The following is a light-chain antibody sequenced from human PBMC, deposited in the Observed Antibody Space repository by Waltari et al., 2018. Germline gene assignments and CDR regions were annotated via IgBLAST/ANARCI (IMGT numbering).Light chain of an antibody. J-gene: IGKJ1*01. CDR3: QQYNDWYT. V-gene: IGKV3-15*01. CDR1: QSISRN. Sequence: EIVMTQAPAILSASPGERATLSCTASQSISRNVAWYQHKRSQAPRLLIYAASSRATGVPSRFSGSGSGTEFTLTISSLQSEDFAVYFCQQYNDWYTFGPGTKVEIK. CDR2: AAS.